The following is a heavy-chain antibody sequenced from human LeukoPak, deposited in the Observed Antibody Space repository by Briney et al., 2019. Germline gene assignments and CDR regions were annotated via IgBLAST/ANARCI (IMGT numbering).Heavy chain of an antibody. D-gene: IGHD6-13*01. J-gene: IGHJ4*02. V-gene: IGHV1-24*01. CDR2: FDPEDGET. CDR1: GYTLTELS. CDR3: ATRGLPSSSWSLFDY. Sequence: SVKVSCKVSGYTLTELSMHWVRQAPGKGLEWMGGFDPEDGETIYAQKFQGRVTMTEDTSTDTAYVELSSLRSEDTAVYYCATRGLPSSSWSLFDYWGQGTLVTVSS.